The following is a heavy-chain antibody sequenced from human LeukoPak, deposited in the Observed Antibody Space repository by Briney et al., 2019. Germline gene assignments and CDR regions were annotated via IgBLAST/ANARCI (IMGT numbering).Heavy chain of an antibody. Sequence: GWSLRLSCAASGFTFSSYAVSWVRQASGKGLEWVSAISGGGGDTFFADSVKGRFSISRDNSKNRVFLQMNSLRAEDTAMYYCARWFGEPPNFDYWGQGTLVTVSS. CDR3: ARWFGEPPNFDY. CDR2: ISGGGGDT. CDR1: GFTFSSYA. J-gene: IGHJ4*02. D-gene: IGHD3-10*01. V-gene: IGHV3-23*01.